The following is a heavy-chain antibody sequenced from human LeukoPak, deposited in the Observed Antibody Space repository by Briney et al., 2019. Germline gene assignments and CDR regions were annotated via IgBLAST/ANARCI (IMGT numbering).Heavy chain of an antibody. J-gene: IGHJ6*03. D-gene: IGHD6-13*01. CDR2: IIPIFGTA. CDR1: GGTFSSYA. CDR3: ARGPLQAAAGTADYYYMDV. Sequence: GSSVKVSCKASGGTFSSYAISWVRQAPGQGLEWMGGIIPIFGTANYAQKFQGRVTITADESTSTAYMELSSLRSEDTAVYYCARGPLQAAAGTADYYYMDVWGKGTTVTVSS. V-gene: IGHV1-69*01.